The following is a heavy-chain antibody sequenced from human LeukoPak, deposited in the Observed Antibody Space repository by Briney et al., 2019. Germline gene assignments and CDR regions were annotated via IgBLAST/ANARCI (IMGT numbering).Heavy chain of an antibody. CDR1: GGSFSGYY. CDR3: ARGSSSWSYYYYFDY. D-gene: IGHD6-13*01. J-gene: IGHJ4*02. CDR2: INHSGST. Sequence: PSETLSLTCAVYGGSFSGYYWSCIRQPPGKGLEWIGEINHSGSTNYNPSLKSRVTISVDTSKNQFSLKLSSVTAADTAVYYCARGSSSWSYYYYFDYWGQGTLVTVSS. V-gene: IGHV4-34*01.